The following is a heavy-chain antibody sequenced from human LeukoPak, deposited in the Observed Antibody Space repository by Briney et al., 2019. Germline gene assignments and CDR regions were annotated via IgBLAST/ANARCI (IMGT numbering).Heavy chain of an antibody. D-gene: IGHD3-10*01. CDR2: ISYSGHS. CDR3: ARHPFTMVQRHYFDY. Sequence: SETLSLTCTVSGGSISSYYWSWIRQPPGKGLEWLGFISYSGHSNYNPSLESRVTLSVGTSKKQFSPKLSSVTAAETAVYYCARHPFTMVQRHYFDYWGQGNLVTVSS. V-gene: IGHV4-59*08. CDR1: GGSISSYY. J-gene: IGHJ4*02.